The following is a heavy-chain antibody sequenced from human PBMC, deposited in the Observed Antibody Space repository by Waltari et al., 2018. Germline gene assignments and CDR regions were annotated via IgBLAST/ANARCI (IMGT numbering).Heavy chain of an antibody. CDR3: ARERRHYYYYGMDV. J-gene: IGHJ6*02. CDR2: INHSGST. Sequence: QVQLQQWGAGLLKPSETLSLTCAVYGGSFSGYYWSWIRQPPGKGLEWIGEINHSGSTNYHPSLKSRVTISVDTSKNQFSLKLSSVTAADTAVYYCARERRHYYYYGMDVWGQGTTVTVSS. CDR1: GGSFSGYY. V-gene: IGHV4-34*01.